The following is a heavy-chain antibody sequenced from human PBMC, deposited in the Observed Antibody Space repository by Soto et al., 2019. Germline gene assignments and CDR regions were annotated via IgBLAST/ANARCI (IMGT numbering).Heavy chain of an antibody. Sequence: XGSLRLSCAASGFIFSSFPMHWVRQAPGKGLEWVAVVSKDGSDKHYADSVKGRFTISRDNSENTLHLQMNSLRPEDTGVYYCARSYCGDNCALDYWGQGTPVTVSS. V-gene: IGHV3-30-3*01. J-gene: IGHJ4*02. D-gene: IGHD2-21*02. CDR3: ARSYCGDNCALDY. CDR1: GFIFSSFP. CDR2: VSKDGSDK.